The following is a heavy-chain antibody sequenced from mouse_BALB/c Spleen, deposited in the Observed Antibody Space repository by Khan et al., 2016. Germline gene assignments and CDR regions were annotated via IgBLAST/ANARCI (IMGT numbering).Heavy chain of an antibody. D-gene: IGHD2-5*01. CDR2: IDPANGNT. J-gene: IGHJ4*01. CDR3: GRWSNGAMDH. Sequence: VQLQQSGAELVKPGASVKLSCTASGFNIKDTYMHWVKQRPEQGLEWIGRIDPANGNTKYDPKFQGKATITADTSSNTASLQLSSLTSADTAVSGWGRWSNGAMDHCGHETSITVSS. CDR1: GFNIKDTY. V-gene: IGHV14-3*02.